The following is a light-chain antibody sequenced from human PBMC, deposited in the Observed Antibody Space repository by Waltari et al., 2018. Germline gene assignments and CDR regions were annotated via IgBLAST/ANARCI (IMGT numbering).Light chain of an antibody. CDR1: SSAIGGYNY. J-gene: IGLJ2*01. CDR3: SSYVTNSVVV. Sequence: QSSLTQPASVSGSPGQSVTVPCRGTSSAIGGYNYVSWYQQHPGKAPRLMIYDVTKRPSVVSNRFSGSKSGNTASLTSSGLQAEDEADYYCSSYVTNSVVVFGGGTKLTVL. V-gene: IGLV2-14*03. CDR2: DVT.